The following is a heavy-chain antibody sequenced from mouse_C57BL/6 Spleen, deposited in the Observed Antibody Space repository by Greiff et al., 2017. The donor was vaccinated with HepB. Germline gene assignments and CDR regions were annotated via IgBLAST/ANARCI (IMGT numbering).Heavy chain of an antibody. J-gene: IGHJ1*01. V-gene: IGHV1-81*01. CDR2: IYPRSGNT. D-gene: IGHD2-1*01. Sequence: QVQLQQSGAELARPGASVKLSCKASGYTFTSYGISWVKQRTGQGLEWIGEIYPRSGNTYYNEKFKGKATLTADKSASTAYMKLRSLTSEDSAVYFCARLRPYGSLSYWYFDVWGPGTTVTVSS. CDR3: ARLRPYGSLSYWYFDV. CDR1: GYTFTSYG.